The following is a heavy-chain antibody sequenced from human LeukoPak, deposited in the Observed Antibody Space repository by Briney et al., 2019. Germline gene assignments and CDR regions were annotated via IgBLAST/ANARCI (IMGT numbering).Heavy chain of an antibody. CDR1: GFTFSSYW. V-gene: IGHV3-7*01. Sequence: GGSLRLSCSASGFTFSSYWMSWVRRAPGKGLEWVANIKQDGSEKHYVDSVKGRFTISRDNAKNSLSLQMNTLRAEDTAVYYCARMDIGLVRDWGQGTLVTVSS. CDR2: IKQDGSEK. CDR3: ARMDIGLVRD. D-gene: IGHD3-10*01. J-gene: IGHJ4*02.